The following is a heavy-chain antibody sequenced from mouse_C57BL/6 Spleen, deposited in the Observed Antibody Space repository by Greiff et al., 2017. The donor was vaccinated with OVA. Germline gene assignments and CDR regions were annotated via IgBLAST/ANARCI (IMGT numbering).Heavy chain of an antibody. D-gene: IGHD1-1*01. CDR3: ARVRYYGSSSAWFAY. CDR1: GYTFTGYW. CDR2: ILPGSGST. V-gene: IGHV1-9*01. Sequence: VQLQQSGAELMKPGASVKLSCKATGYTFTGYWIEWVKQRPGHGLEWIGEILPGSGSTNYNEKFKGKATFTADTSSNTAYMQLSSLATEDSAIDYCARVRYYGSSSAWFAYWGQGTLVTVSA. J-gene: IGHJ3*01.